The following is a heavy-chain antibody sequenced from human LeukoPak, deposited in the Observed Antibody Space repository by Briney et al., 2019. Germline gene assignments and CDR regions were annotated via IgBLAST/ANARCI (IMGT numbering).Heavy chain of an antibody. CDR1: GFTLSSYW. J-gene: IGHJ3*02. D-gene: IGHD6-13*01. CDR3: VRVVAAAGHYAFDI. V-gene: IGHV3-7*01. Sequence: GSLRLSCAAPGFTLSSYWMSWVRQAPGRGLEWVANINQDGSEKYYVDSVKGRFTISRDNAKTSLYLQMNSLRAEDAAVYYCVRVVAAAGHYAFDIWGQGTMVTVSS. CDR2: INQDGSEK.